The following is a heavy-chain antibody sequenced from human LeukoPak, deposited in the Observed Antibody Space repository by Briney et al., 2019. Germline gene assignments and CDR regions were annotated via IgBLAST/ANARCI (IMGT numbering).Heavy chain of an antibody. J-gene: IGHJ5*02. D-gene: IGHD5-18*01. V-gene: IGHV1-8*01. CDR2: MNPNSGNT. CDR3: ARGTAVGWFDP. CDR1: GYTLTELS. Sequence: ASVKVSCKVSGYTLTELSMHWVRQATGQGLEWMGWMNPNSGNTGYAQKFQGRVTMTRNTSISTAYMELSSLRSEDTAVYYCARGTAVGWFDPWGQGTLVTVSS.